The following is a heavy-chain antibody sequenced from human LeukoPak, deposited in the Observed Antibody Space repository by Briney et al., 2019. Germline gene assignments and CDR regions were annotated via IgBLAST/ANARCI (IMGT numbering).Heavy chain of an antibody. CDR1: GFSFSSYA. J-gene: IGHJ3*02. Sequence: GGSLKLSCAASGFSFSSYAMSWVRQAPGKGLEWVSAISGSGGSTYYADSVKGRFTISRDNSKNTLYLQMNSLRAEDTAVYYCAKDHSSGWSGNAFDIWGQGTMVTVSS. V-gene: IGHV3-23*01. D-gene: IGHD6-19*01. CDR3: AKDHSSGWSGNAFDI. CDR2: ISGSGGST.